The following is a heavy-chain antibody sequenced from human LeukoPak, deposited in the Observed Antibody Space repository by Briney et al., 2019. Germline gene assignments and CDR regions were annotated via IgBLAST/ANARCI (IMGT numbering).Heavy chain of an antibody. V-gene: IGHV1-69*13. CDR2: LIPMFGTT. Sequence: GASVKVSCKASGYTFSSHGITWVRQAPGHGLEWMGGLIPMFGTTNYAQQFQGRVTITADESTTTSYMELSRLRFEDTAVYFCARVAAGTTFMDNWFDPWGQGTLVTVSS. D-gene: IGHD1-7*01. CDR3: ARVAAGTTFMDNWFDP. J-gene: IGHJ5*02. CDR1: GYTFSSHG.